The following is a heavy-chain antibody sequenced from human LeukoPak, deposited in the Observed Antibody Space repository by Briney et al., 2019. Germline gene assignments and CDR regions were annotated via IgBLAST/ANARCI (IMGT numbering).Heavy chain of an antibody. V-gene: IGHV4-59*12. CDR2: IYYSGST. J-gene: IGHJ4*02. CDR1: GGSISSYY. CDR3: ARVYSSYYYFDS. Sequence: SETLSLTCTVSGGSISSYYWSWIRQPPGKGLEWIGYIYYSGSTNYNPSLKSRVTISVDTSKNQFSLKLSSVTAADTAVYYCARVYSSYYYFDSWGQGTLVTVSS. D-gene: IGHD6-19*01.